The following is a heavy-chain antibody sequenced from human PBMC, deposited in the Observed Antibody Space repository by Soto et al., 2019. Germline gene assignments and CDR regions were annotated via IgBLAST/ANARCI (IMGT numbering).Heavy chain of an antibody. CDR3: AREGSRAGRYDFWRRPFDY. CDR2: INHSGST. Sequence: SETLSLTCAVYGGSFSGYYWSWIRQPPGKGLEWIGEINHSGSTNYKPSLKSRVTISVDTSKNQFSLKLSSVTAADTAVYYCAREGSRAGRYDFWRRPFDYWGQGTLVTVSS. V-gene: IGHV4-34*01. D-gene: IGHD3-3*01. J-gene: IGHJ4*02. CDR1: GGSFSGYY.